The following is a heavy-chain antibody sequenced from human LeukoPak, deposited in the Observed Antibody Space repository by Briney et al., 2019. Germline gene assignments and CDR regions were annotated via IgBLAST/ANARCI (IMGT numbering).Heavy chain of an antibody. CDR3: AKDLPPHYYVWGSSYDAFDI. V-gene: IGHV3-23*01. CDR2: ISGSGGST. Sequence: PGGSLRLSCAASGFTFSSYAMSWVRQAPGKGLEWVSAISGSGGSTYYADSVKGRFTISRDNSKNTLYLQMNSLRAEDTAVYYCAKDLPPHYYVWGSSYDAFDIWGQGTMVTVSS. J-gene: IGHJ3*02. D-gene: IGHD3-16*01. CDR1: GFTFSSYA.